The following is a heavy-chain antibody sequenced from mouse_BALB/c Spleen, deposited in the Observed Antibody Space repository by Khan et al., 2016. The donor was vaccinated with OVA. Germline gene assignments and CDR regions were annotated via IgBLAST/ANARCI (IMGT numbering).Heavy chain of an antibody. CDR2: IWSDGST. Sequence: QVQLKESGPGLVAPSQSLSITCTVSGFSLTTYGVHWVRQPPGKGLEWLVVIWSDGSTNYNSVLKSRLSISKDNSKSQVFLKMNSLQTDDTAMDYCARWFDDYSSLYAMDYWGQGTSVTVSS. CDR1: GFSLTTYG. V-gene: IGHV2-6*02. J-gene: IGHJ4*01. CDR3: ARWFDDYSSLYAMDY. D-gene: IGHD2-4*01.